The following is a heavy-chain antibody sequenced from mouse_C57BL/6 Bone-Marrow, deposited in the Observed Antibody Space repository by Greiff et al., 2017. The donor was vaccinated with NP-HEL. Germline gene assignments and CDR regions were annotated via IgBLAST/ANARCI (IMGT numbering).Heavy chain of an antibody. CDR2: IYPRSGNT. CDR1: GYTFTSYG. J-gene: IGHJ4*01. V-gene: IGHV1-81*01. D-gene: IGHD2-4*01. Sequence: VQLVESGAELARPGASVKLSCKASGYTFTSYGISWVKQRTGQGLEWIGEIYPRSGNTYYNEKFKGKATLTADKSSSTAYMELRSLTSEDSAVYFCARGRLRRGMGYWGQGTSVTVSS. CDR3: ARGRLRRGMGY.